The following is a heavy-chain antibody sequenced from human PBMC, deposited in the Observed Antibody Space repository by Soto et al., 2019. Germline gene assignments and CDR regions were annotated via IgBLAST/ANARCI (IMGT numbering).Heavy chain of an antibody. J-gene: IGHJ3*02. CDR2: ISSSSSYI. CDR3: ARDLGIVLMVYALDAFDI. CDR1: GFTFSSYS. D-gene: IGHD2-8*01. V-gene: IGHV3-21*01. Sequence: GGSLRLSCAASGFTFSSYSMNWVRQAPGKGLEWFSSISSSSSYIYYADSVKGRFTISRDNAKNSLYLQMNSLRAEDTAVYYCARDLGIVLMVYALDAFDIWGQGTMVTVSS.